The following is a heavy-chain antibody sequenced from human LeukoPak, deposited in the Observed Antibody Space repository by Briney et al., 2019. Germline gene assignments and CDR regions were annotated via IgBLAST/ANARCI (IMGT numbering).Heavy chain of an antibody. Sequence: GGSLRLSCAASGFTFSSYWMSWVRQAPGKGREWVANIKQDGSEKKYADSVKGRFTISRDNAKNSLYLQMNSLRAEDTAVYFCTRDGLYYYDSSGYRYFDYWGQGTLVTVSS. CDR2: IKQDGSEK. CDR3: TRDGLYYYDSSGYRYFDY. V-gene: IGHV3-7*01. D-gene: IGHD3-22*01. J-gene: IGHJ4*02. CDR1: GFTFSSYW.